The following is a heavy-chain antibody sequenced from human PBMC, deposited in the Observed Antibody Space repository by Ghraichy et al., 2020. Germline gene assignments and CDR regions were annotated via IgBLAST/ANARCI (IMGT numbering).Heavy chain of an antibody. V-gene: IGHV3-9*01. Sequence: GGSLRLSCAASGFTFDDYAMHWVRQAPGKGLEWVSGIRWNSGSIGYADSVKGRFTISRDNAKNSLYLQMNSLRAEDTALYYCAKDLGYGAGAVAGTFDLWGRGTLVTVSS. CDR2: IRWNSGSI. CDR3: AKDLGYGAGAVAGTFDL. J-gene: IGHJ2*01. D-gene: IGHD6-19*01. CDR1: GFTFDDYA.